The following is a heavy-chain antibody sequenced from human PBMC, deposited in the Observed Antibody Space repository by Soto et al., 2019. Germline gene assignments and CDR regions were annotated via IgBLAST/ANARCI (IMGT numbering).Heavy chain of an antibody. CDR2: INYSGST. J-gene: IGHJ4*02. D-gene: IGHD3-10*01. V-gene: IGHV4-39*01. Sequence: SETLSLTCPVSCGSISSSSYYWGWIRQPPGRGLEWIGSINYSGSTYYNPSLKSRVTISVDTSKNQFSLKLSSVTAADTAVYYCARRLRVRRERYYFDHWGQGTLVTVSS. CDR3: ARRLRVRRERYYFDH. CDR1: CGSISSSSYY.